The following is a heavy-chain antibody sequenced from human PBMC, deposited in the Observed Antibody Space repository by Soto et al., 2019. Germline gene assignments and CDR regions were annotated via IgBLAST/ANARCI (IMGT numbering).Heavy chain of an antibody. J-gene: IGHJ4*02. CDR2: IKQDGSVK. CDR3: ATESYYHWQY. D-gene: IGHD3-9*01. V-gene: IGHV3-7*01. CDR1: GFTFSGYW. Sequence: EVQLVESGGDLVQPGGSLRLSCAASGFTFSGYWMAWVRQAPGKGLEWVANIKQDGSVKYYVDSLKGRFTSSRDNAKNSLYLKMDSLRAEDTAVYFCATESYYHWQYWGQGTLVTVSS.